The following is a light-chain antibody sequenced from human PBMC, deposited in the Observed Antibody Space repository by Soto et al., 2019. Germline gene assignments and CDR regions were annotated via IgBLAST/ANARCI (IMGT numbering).Light chain of an antibody. CDR1: QGISNY. J-gene: IGKJ3*01. V-gene: IGKV1-27*01. CDR3: QKHNGAPFT. CDR2: VAS. Sequence: DLQMTQSPSSLSASIGDRVTITCRASQGISNYLAWYQQKPGKVPKLLIYVASTLQSGVPSRFSGSGSGTDFTLNISSLQPEDVATYYCQKHNGAPFTFGPGTKVDIK.